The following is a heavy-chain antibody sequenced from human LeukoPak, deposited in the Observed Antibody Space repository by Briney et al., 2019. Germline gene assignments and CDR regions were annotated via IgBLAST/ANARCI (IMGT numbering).Heavy chain of an antibody. Sequence: SEPLSPTGTASGASFSSGSYCGSWIRQPRGKKVSWIRYIYYSGSTNYNPSLKSRVTISVDTSKNQFSRRLSSVTAADTAVYYCARADSSWYSSDYWGQGTLVTVSS. V-gene: IGHV4-61*01. D-gene: IGHD6-13*01. CDR2: IYYSGST. CDR3: ARADSSWYSSDY. CDR1: GASFSSGSYC. J-gene: IGHJ4*02.